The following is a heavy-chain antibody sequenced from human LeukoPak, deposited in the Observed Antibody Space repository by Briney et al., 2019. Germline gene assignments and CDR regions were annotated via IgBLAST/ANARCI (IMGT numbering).Heavy chain of an antibody. CDR1: GYSISSDYY. D-gene: IGHD2/OR15-2a*01. V-gene: IGHV4-38-2*02. CDR3: ARPTSKLGSFDY. Sequence: PSETLSLTCTVSGYSISSDYYWGWIRQPPGKGLEWIGTIYYSGSTYYNPSLKSRITISVDTSKNQFSLKMRSVTAADTAVYYCARPTSKLGSFDYWGQGTLVTVSS. J-gene: IGHJ4*02. CDR2: IYYSGST.